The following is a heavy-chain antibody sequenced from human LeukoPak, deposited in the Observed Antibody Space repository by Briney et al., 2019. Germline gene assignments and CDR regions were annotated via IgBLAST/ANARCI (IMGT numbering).Heavy chain of an antibody. CDR3: AKDRGQLGFPDY. Sequence: VSAISGSGGTTYYADSVKGRFTISRDNSKNTLYLQMNSLRAEDTAVYYCAKDRGQLGFPDYWGQGTLVTVSS. V-gene: IGHV3-23*01. CDR2: ISGSGGTT. D-gene: IGHD6-6*01. J-gene: IGHJ4*02.